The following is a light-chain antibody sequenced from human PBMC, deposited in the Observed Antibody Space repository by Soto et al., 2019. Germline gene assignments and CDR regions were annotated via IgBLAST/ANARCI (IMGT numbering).Light chain of an antibody. Sequence: QSALAQPASVSGSPGQSITISCTGTSSDVGSYNLVSWYQQHPGKAPKLMIYEGSKRPSGVSNRFSGSKSGNTAPLTISGLQAEDEADYYCCSYAGSPFYVFGTGTKVTVL. V-gene: IGLV2-23*01. J-gene: IGLJ1*01. CDR1: SSDVGSYNL. CDR2: EGS. CDR3: CSYAGSPFYV.